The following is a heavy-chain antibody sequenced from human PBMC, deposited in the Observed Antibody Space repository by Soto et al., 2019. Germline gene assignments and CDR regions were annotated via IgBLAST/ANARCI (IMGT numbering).Heavy chain of an antibody. J-gene: IGHJ5*02. CDR1: GFTFSSFW. V-gene: IGHV3-7*01. CDR3: THTLSATPGLDP. Sequence: GGSLRLSCAASGFTFSSFWMSWFRQTPGKGLEWVANIKQDGSEKYYADSVKGRFAISRDNAKNSLYLQMNSLRAEDTAVYYCTHTLSATPGLDPWGQGTPVTGSS. D-gene: IGHD2-15*01. CDR2: IKQDGSEK.